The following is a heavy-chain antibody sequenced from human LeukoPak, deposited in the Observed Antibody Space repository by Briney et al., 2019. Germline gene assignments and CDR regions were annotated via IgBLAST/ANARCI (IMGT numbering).Heavy chain of an antibody. CDR3: AKYMGLQRYYFDY. CDR1: GFTFSSYA. Sequence: GGSLRLSCAASGFTFSSYAMSWVRQAPGKGLEWVSAISGSGGSTYYADSVKGRFTISRDNSKNTLYLEMNSLRAEDTAVYYCAKYMGLQRYYFDYWGQGTLVTVSS. CDR2: ISGSGGST. J-gene: IGHJ4*02. V-gene: IGHV3-23*01. D-gene: IGHD5-24*01.